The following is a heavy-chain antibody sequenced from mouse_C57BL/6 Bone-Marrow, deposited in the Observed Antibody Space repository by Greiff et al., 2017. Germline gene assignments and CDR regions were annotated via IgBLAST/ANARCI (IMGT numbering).Heavy chain of an antibody. Sequence: VQLQQSGAELAKPGASVKLSCKASGYTFTSYWMHWVKQRPGQGLEWIGYINPSSGYTKYNQKFKDKATLTADKSSGTAYMQLSSLTYEDSAVYYCAIYPGFAYWGQGTLVTVSA. CDR2: INPSSGYT. J-gene: IGHJ3*01. D-gene: IGHD2-1*01. CDR3: AIYPGFAY. CDR1: GYTFTSYW. V-gene: IGHV1-7*01.